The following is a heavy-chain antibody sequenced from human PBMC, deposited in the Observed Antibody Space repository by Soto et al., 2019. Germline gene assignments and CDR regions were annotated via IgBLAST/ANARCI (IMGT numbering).Heavy chain of an antibody. CDR1: GGSISSSSYY. CDR3: ARHSYYYGSTYGCWLDP. J-gene: IGHJ5*02. V-gene: IGHV4-39*01. CDR2: IYYSGSS. D-gene: IGHD3-10*01. Sequence: PSETLSLTCTVSGGSISSSSYYWGWIRQPPGKVLERIGSIYYSGSSYYNPSLKSRVTISVDTSKIQFSLKLSSVTAAYTAVYYCARHSYYYGSTYGCWLDPWGQVTLVTVSS.